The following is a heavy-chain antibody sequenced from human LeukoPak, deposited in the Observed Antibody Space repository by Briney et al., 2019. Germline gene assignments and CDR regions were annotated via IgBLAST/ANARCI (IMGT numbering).Heavy chain of an antibody. V-gene: IGHV1-2*02. Sequence: GASVKVSCKASGYTSTGYYMHWVRQAPGQGLEWMGWISPDSGGTNYAQEFQGRVTMTRDTSISTAYMELSRLRSDDTAIYYCARDFLSDSSDYYYVWFDPWGQGTLVTVSS. D-gene: IGHD3-22*01. CDR3: ARDFLSDSSDYYYVWFDP. CDR2: ISPDSGGT. J-gene: IGHJ5*02. CDR1: GYTSTGYY.